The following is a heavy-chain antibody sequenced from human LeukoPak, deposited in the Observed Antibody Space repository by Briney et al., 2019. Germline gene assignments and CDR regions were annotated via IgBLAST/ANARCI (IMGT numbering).Heavy chain of an antibody. J-gene: IGHJ4*02. D-gene: IGHD3-10*01. V-gene: IGHV3-48*04. Sequence: TGGSLRLSCAASGFTFNTYIMNWVRQAPGRGLEWVSYIRSRSSTIYYADSVKGRFTISIDNAKNSLYLQMNSLRAEDTAVYYCATEYYGSMNYYDYWGQGTLVTVSS. CDR3: ATEYYGSMNYYDY. CDR1: GFTFNTYI. CDR2: IRSRSSTI.